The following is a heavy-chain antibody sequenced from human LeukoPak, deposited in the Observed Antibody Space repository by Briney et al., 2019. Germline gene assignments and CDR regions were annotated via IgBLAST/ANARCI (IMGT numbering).Heavy chain of an antibody. CDR2: ISSSSSYT. V-gene: IGHV3-11*03. CDR1: GFTFSDYY. CDR3: KQKTAYEMDWDY. D-gene: IGHD5-24*01. J-gene: IGHJ4*02. Sequence: GGSLRLSCAAPGFTFSDYYMSWIRQAPGKGLEWVSYISSSSSYTNYADSVKGRFTISRDNAKNSLYLQMNSLRAEDTAVFFFKQKTAYEMDWDYWGQGTLVTVSS.